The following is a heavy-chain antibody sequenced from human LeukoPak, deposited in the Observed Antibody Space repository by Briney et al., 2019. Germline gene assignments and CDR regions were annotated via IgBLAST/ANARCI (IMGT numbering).Heavy chain of an antibody. CDR1: GFTFSSYA. J-gene: IGHJ4*02. CDR2: ISGSGGST. D-gene: IGHD3-10*01. CDR3: ARDAYYYGSGSSPNFDY. V-gene: IGHV3-23*01. Sequence: PGGSLRLSCAASGFTFSSYAMSWVRQAPGKGLEWVSAISGSGGSTYYADSVKGRFTISRDNSKNTLYLQMNSLRAEDTAVYYCARDAYYYGSGSSPNFDYWGQGTLVTVSS.